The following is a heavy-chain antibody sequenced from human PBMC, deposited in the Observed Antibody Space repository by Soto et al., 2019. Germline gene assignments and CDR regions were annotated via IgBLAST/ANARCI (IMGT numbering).Heavy chain of an antibody. D-gene: IGHD3-3*01. CDR2: ISYDGSNK. CDR1: GFTFSSYA. CDR3: ARYLYDFWSGSSALGD. Sequence: QPGGSLRLSCAASGFTFSSYAMHWVRQAPGKGLEWVAVISYDGSNKYYADSVKGRFTISRDNSKNTLYLQMNSLRAEDTAVYYCARYLYDFWSGSSALGDWGQGTLVTVSS. J-gene: IGHJ4*02. V-gene: IGHV3-30-3*01.